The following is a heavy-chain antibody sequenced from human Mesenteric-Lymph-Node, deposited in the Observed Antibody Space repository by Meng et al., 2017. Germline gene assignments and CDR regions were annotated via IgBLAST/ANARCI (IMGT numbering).Heavy chain of an antibody. CDR1: GGSISSGGYY. J-gene: IGHJ4*02. D-gene: IGHD3-10*01. Sequence: SETLSLTCTVSGGSISSGGYYWSWIRQHPGKGLEWIGYIYYSGSTYYNPSLKSRVTISVDTSKNQFSLKLSPVTAADTAVYYCASIHYGSGSYYQGGEDDYWGQGTLVTVSS. V-gene: IGHV4-31*03. CDR2: IYYSGST. CDR3: ASIHYGSGSYYQGGEDDY.